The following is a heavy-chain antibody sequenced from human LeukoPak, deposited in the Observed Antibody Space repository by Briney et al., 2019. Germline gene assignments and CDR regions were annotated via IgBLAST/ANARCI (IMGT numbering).Heavy chain of an antibody. J-gene: IGHJ4*02. Sequence: PGGSLRLSCAASGFTFSDYWMNWVRQAPGKGPEWVANIKQDGSEKYSVDSVKGRFTISRDNARNSLYLQMNSLTAEDTAVYYCARVVHSSGWSYYFDYWGRGTLVTVSS. CDR1: GFTFSDYW. V-gene: IGHV3-7*04. CDR3: ARVVHSSGWSYYFDY. CDR2: IKQDGSEK. D-gene: IGHD6-19*01.